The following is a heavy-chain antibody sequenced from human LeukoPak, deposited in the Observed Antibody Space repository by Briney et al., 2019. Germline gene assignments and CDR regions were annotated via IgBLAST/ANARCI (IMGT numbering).Heavy chain of an antibody. CDR1: GFTFSSYA. V-gene: IGHV3-23*01. J-gene: IGHJ6*02. Sequence: GGSLRLSCAASGFTFSSYAMSWVRQAPGKGLEWVSGISGSGGSTYYLDSVKGRFTISRDNSKNTLYLQMNSLRAEDTAVYYCARDAEGSRGMDVWGQGTTVTVSS. CDR3: ARDAEGSRGMDV. CDR2: ISGSGGST.